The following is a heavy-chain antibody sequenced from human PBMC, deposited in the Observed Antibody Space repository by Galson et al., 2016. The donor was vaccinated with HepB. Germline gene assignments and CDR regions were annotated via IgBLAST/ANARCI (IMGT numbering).Heavy chain of an antibody. CDR2: IRDGDGRT. V-gene: IGHV3-23*01. D-gene: IGHD4-23*01. CDR1: GFTFSSYA. J-gene: IGHJ6*02. CDR3: AKDMHSNYGGNSEVGYYYGMDV. Sequence: SLRLSCAGSGFTFSSYAMNWVRQAPGKGLEWVSSIRDGDGRTHYADSVKGRFTISRDNAKNSLFLQMNSLRGEDTALYYCAKDMHSNYGGNSEVGYYYGMDVWGQGTTVTVSS.